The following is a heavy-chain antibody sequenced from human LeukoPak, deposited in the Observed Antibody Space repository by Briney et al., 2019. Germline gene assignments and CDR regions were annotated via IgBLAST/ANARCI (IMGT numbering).Heavy chain of an antibody. J-gene: IGHJ4*02. CDR1: GYTFTSYG. CDR2: ICAYNGNT. D-gene: IGHD3-22*01. V-gene: IGHV1-18*01. CDR3: ARWAGYYYDSSGYYVDY. Sequence: ASVKVSCKASGYTFTSYGISWVRQAPGQGLEWMGWICAYNGNTNYAQKLQGRVTMTTDTSTSTAYMELRSLRSDDTAVYYCARWAGYYYDSSGYYVDYWGQGTLVTVSS.